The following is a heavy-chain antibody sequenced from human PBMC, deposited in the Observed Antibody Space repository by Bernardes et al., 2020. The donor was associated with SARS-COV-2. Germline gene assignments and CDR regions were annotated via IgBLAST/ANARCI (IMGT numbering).Heavy chain of an antibody. V-gene: IGHV4-39*01. J-gene: IGHJ6*02. CDR2: FYSSGNT. Sequence: ETLSLTCTVSGGSISNSGYYWGWLRQPPGKGLEWIGSFYSSGNTYYNPSLQSRLSKSIDTSRNQFSLRLSSVTAADTAVYYCAGSSCGADCYIGGLRSWDYGMDVWGQGTTVTVSS. CDR1: GGSISNSGYY. CDR3: AGSSCGADCYIGGLRSWDYGMDV. D-gene: IGHD2-21*02.